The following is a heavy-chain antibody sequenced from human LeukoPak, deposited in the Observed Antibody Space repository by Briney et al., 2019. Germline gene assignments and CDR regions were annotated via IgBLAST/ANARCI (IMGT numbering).Heavy chain of an antibody. V-gene: IGHV3-53*01. CDR2: IYSGGST. D-gene: IGHD4-17*01. CDR3: ARDFNYGDFDY. J-gene: IGHJ4*02. CDR1: GFTVSSNY. Sequence: GGSLRLSCAASGFTVSSNYMSWVRQAPGKGLEWVSGIYSGGSTYYADSVEGRFTISRDNSKNTLYLQMNSLRAEDTAMYYCARDFNYGDFDYWGQGTLVTVSS.